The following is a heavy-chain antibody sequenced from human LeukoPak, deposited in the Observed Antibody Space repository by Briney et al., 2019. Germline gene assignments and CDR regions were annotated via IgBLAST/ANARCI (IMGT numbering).Heavy chain of an antibody. CDR1: GFTFSSYW. CDR3: AREFFGSYPGSYYYYGMDV. V-gene: IGHV3-7*01. J-gene: IGHJ6*02. Sequence: GGSLRLSCAASGFTFSSYWMSWVRQAPGKGLEWVANIKQDGSEKYYVDSVKGRFAISRDNAKNSLYLQMNSLRAEDTAIYYCAREFFGSYPGSYYYYGMDVWGQGTTVTVSS. D-gene: IGHD1-26*01. CDR2: IKQDGSEK.